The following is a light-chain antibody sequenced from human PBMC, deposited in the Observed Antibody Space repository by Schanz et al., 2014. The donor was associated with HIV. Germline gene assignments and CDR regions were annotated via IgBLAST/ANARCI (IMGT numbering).Light chain of an antibody. CDR1: SYSIGNNF. J-gene: IGLJ2*01. CDR2: DNY. V-gene: IGLV1-51*01. Sequence: QSVLTQPPSVSAAPGQRVTISCSGHSYSIGNNFVSWFQQLPGTAPKLLIYDNYKRPSDIPDRFSGSKTGTSATLAIVGLQTGDEADYYCGAWDSSLSGGLFGGGTKLTVL. CDR3: GAWDSSLSGGL.